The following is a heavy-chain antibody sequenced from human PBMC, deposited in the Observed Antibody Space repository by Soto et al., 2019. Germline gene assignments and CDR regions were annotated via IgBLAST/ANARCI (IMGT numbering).Heavy chain of an antibody. D-gene: IGHD5-18*01. V-gene: IGHV4-30-4*01. CDR1: GGSISSGDYY. J-gene: IGHJ4*02. Sequence: PSETLSLTCTVSGGSISSGDYYWSWIRQPPGKGLEWIGYIYYSGSTYYNPSLKSRVTISVDTSKNQFSLKLSSVTAADTAVYYCARGRGYSYGRYYFDYWGQGTLVNVSS. CDR2: IYYSGST. CDR3: ARGRGYSYGRYYFDY.